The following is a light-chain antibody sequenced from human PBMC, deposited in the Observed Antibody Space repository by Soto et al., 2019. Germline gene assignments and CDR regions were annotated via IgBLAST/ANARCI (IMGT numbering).Light chain of an antibody. Sequence: QSVLTQPASVSGSPGQSITISCTGSSSDIGAYNYVSWFQQYPGKAPKLIISEVSNRPSGVSNRFPGSKSGTAASLTISGLQTEDEADYFCFSFTTDWTHVFGTGTKLTVL. V-gene: IGLV2-14*01. CDR3: FSFTTDWTHV. CDR1: SSDIGAYNY. CDR2: EVS. J-gene: IGLJ1*01.